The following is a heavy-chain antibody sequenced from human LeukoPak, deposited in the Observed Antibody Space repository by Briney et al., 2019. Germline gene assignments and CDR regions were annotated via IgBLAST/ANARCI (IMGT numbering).Heavy chain of an antibody. CDR2: ISSSGSTK. D-gene: IGHD3-10*01. Sequence: GGSLRLSCAASGFTFSSSEMSWVRQAPGKGLEWVSYISSSGSTKYCADSVKGRFTISRDNAKNSLYLQMNSLRAEDTAVYYCARSGRGLSWGQGTLVTVSS. CDR1: GFTFSSSE. J-gene: IGHJ4*02. CDR3: ARSGRGLS. V-gene: IGHV3-48*03.